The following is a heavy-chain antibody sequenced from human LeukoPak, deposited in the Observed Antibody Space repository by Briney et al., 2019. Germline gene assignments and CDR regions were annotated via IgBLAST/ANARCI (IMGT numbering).Heavy chain of an antibody. CDR2: ISGDGGST. Sequence: GGSLRLSCAASGFTFDDYAMHWVRQAPGKGLEWVSLISGDGGSTYYADSVKGRLTISRDNSKNSLYLQMNSLRTEDTALYYCAKDFSNIGGYYKAYYFDYWGQGTLVTVSS. V-gene: IGHV3-43*02. CDR1: GFTFDDYA. D-gene: IGHD3-3*01. CDR3: AKDFSNIGGYYKAYYFDY. J-gene: IGHJ4*02.